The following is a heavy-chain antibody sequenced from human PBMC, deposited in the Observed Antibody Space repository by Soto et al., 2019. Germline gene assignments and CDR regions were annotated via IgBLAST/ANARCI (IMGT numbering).Heavy chain of an antibody. CDR1: GASFGTNY. J-gene: IGHJ5*02. V-gene: IGHV4-59*13. CDR2: TYYTGST. D-gene: IGHD3-10*01. CDR3: ATDSAGRGPFDP. Sequence: SETLSLTCTISGASFGTNYWSWIRQAPGKGLEWIGYTYYTGSTKYNPSFKSRATISVDTSKNQFSLTLNPAAAADTAVYYCATDSAGRGPFDPWGQGILVTVPQ.